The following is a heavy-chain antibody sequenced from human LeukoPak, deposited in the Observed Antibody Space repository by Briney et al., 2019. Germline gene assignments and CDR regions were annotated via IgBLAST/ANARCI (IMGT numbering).Heavy chain of an antibody. V-gene: IGHV1-3*01. CDR1: GYTFTSYA. CDR2: INAGNGNT. J-gene: IGHJ6*03. Sequence: ASVKVSCKASGYTFTSYAMHWVRQAPGQRLEWMGWINAGNGNTKYSQKFQGRVTMTRDTSISTAYMELSRLRSDDTAVYYCARYGAIAARPLGRYYYYMDVWGKGTTVTASS. CDR3: ARYGAIAARPLGRYYYYMDV. D-gene: IGHD6-6*01.